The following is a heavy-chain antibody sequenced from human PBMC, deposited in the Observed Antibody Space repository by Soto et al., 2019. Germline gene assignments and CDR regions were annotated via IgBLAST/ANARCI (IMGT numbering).Heavy chain of an antibody. J-gene: IGHJ4*02. D-gene: IGHD3-9*01. CDR3: SRGAGYDILTVYSD. CDR2: IIPIFGIA. CDR1: GGTXSSYA. V-gene: IGHV1-69*10. Sequence: ASVKVSCKASGGTXSSYAISWVRQAPGQGLEWMGGIIPIFGIANYAQKFQGRVTITADKSTSTAYMELSSLRSEDTAVYYCSRGAGYDILTVYSDWGQGTLVTVSS.